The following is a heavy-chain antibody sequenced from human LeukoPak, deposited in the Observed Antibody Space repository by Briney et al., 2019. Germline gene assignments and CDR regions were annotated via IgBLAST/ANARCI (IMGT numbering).Heavy chain of an antibody. CDR3: AKSGLNRFDY. V-gene: IGHV3-30*04. J-gene: IGHJ4*02. CDR1: EFTFISYT. CDR2: ISYDGSYK. Sequence: GRSLRLSCAASEFTFISYTVHWVRQAPGKGLEWVALISYDGSYKYYADSVKGRFTTSRDNSKNTLYLQMNSLRAEDTAVYYCAKSGLNRFDYWGQGTLVTVSS. D-gene: IGHD2-15*01.